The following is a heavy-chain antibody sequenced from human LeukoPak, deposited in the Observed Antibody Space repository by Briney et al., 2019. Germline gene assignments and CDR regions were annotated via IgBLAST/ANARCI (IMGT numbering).Heavy chain of an antibody. Sequence: GAVLKLSGASPGFTFSSYWMSWVRQAPGKGVEWVANIKQDGSEKYYVDSVKGRFTISRDNAKNSLYLQMNSLRAEHTAVYYCARDQRPYAVTDDAFDIWGQGTMVTVSS. D-gene: IGHD2-21*02. CDR3: ARDQRPYAVTDDAFDI. CDR2: IKQDGSEK. CDR1: GFTFSSYW. J-gene: IGHJ3*02. V-gene: IGHV3-7*01.